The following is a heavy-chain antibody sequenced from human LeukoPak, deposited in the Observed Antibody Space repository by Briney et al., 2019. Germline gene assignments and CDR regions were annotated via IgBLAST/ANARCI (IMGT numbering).Heavy chain of an antibody. CDR1: GFTFSSHW. D-gene: IGHD4-17*01. J-gene: IGHJ4*02. V-gene: IGHV3-7*01. CDR3: ARGPNFGDYVDFLDS. CDR2: MKQGGSQK. Sequence: GGSLRLSCAASGFTFSSHWMTWVRLAPGKGLGWVANMKQGGSQKYYVDSVKGRFTISRDDAKSTLFLQMNNLRAEDSALYYCARGPNFGDYVDFLDSWGQGTLVTVSS.